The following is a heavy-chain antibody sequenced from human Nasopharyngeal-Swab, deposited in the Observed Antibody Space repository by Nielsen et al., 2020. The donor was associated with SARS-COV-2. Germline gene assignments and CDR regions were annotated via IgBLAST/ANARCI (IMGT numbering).Heavy chain of an antibody. V-gene: IGHV3-21*06. Sequence: GESLKISCAASGFTFNNYNFNWVRQAPGKGLEWVSSISSSSSYIYYVDSVKGRFTISRDNAKNSVYLQMNSLRAEDTAVYYCVRDCSGGSCRPNYYYGMDVWGQGTTVTVSS. CDR1: GFTFNNYN. J-gene: IGHJ6*02. CDR3: VRDCSGGSCRPNYYYGMDV. D-gene: IGHD2-15*01. CDR2: ISSSSSYI.